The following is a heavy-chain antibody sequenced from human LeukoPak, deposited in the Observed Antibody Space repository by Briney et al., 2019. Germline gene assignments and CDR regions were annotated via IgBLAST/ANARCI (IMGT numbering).Heavy chain of an antibody. CDR2: ISSSGSTI. CDR1: GFTFSSYE. J-gene: IGHJ6*04. CDR3: ARDGSSWYGMDV. D-gene: IGHD6-13*01. Sequence: GGSLRLSCAASGFTFSSYEMNWVRQAAGKGLEWGSYISSSGSTIYYADSVKGRLNVSRDNAKNSLYLQMNSLRAEDTAVYYCARDGSSWYGMDVWGKGTTVTVSS. V-gene: IGHV3-48*03.